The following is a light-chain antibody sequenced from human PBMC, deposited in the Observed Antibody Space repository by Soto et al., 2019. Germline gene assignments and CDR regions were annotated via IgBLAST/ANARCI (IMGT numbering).Light chain of an antibody. CDR2: GAS. V-gene: IGKV1-17*03. Sequence: DIQMTQSPSAISASVGDTVPSTCRASQVIRNYLAWFQQKPGKVPKRLIYGASSLQSGVPSRFSGSRYGTEFTLRISCLRPEDFANYYCLQHNTYPRTFGQGTKVDSK. J-gene: IGKJ1*01. CDR1: QVIRNY. CDR3: LQHNTYPRT.